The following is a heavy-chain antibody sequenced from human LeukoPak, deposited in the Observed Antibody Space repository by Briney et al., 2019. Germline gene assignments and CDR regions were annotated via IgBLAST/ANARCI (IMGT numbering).Heavy chain of an antibody. CDR3: ARGGRTAQFDY. CDR1: GFTVSSNY. CDR2: IYSGGST. J-gene: IGHJ4*02. D-gene: IGHD2-15*01. Sequence: PGGSLRLSCAASGFTVSSNYMSWVRQAPGKGLEWVSVIYSGGSTYYADSVKGRFTNSRDNSKNTLYLQMNSLRAEDTAVYYCARGGRTAQFDYWGQGTLVTVSS. V-gene: IGHV3-53*01.